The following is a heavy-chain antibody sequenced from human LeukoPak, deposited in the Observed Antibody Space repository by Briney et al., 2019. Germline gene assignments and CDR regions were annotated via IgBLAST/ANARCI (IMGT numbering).Heavy chain of an antibody. D-gene: IGHD6-19*01. Sequence: PGGSLRLSCAASGFTFSSYGMHWVRQAPGKGLEWVAFIRYDGSNKYYADSVKGRFTIFRDNSKNTLYLQMNSLRAEDTAVYYCAKDRVVAGTTGAFDIWGQGTMVTVSS. CDR3: AKDRVVAGTTGAFDI. V-gene: IGHV3-30*02. J-gene: IGHJ3*02. CDR2: IRYDGSNK. CDR1: GFTFSSYG.